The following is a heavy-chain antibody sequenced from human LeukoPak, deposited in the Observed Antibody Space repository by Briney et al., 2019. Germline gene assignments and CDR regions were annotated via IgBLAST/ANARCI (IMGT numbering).Heavy chain of an antibody. V-gene: IGHV1-46*01. CDR1: GYTFTSYY. Sequence: ASVKVSCEASGYTFTSYYMHWVRPAPGQGLEWMGIINPSGVSTIYAQIFQGRVTMTRDTSTSTVYMALSSLRSEDTAVYYCARGLGIGWFDPWGQGTLVTVSS. D-gene: IGHD7-27*01. CDR3: ARGLGIGWFDP. J-gene: IGHJ5*02. CDR2: INPSGVST.